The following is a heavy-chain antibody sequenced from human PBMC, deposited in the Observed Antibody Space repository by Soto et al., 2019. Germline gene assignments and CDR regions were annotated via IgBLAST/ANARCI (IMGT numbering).Heavy chain of an antibody. CDR1: GYTFTGYY. D-gene: IGHD4-4*01. Sequence: QVQLVQSGAEVKKPGASVKASCKASGYTFTGYYIHWVRQAPGQGLEWMGWINPNSGGTNYAQKFQGWVTMTRDTSISTAYMELSRLRSDDTAVYYCVRDGGMATVPTLDFDYWGQGTLVTVSS. CDR3: VRDGGMATVPTLDFDY. CDR2: INPNSGGT. V-gene: IGHV1-2*04. J-gene: IGHJ4*02.